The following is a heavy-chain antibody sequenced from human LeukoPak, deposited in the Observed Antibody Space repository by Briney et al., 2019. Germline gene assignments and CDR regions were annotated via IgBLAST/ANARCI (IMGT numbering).Heavy chain of an antibody. Sequence: WASVKVSCKASGYTFTSYYMHWVRQAPGQGLEWMGIINPSGGSTSYAQKFQGRVTMTRDTSTSTVYMELSRLRSDDTAVYYCARDVRLSRFDYWGQGTLVTVSS. CDR3: ARDVRLSRFDY. CDR2: INPSGGST. D-gene: IGHD3-22*01. J-gene: IGHJ4*02. V-gene: IGHV1-46*01. CDR1: GYTFTSYY.